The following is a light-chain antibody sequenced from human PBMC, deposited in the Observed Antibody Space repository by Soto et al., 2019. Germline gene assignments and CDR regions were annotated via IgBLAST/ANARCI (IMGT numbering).Light chain of an antibody. CDR1: QNLLHDNGHNY. CDR3: MQVLQTPAT. J-gene: IGKJ1*01. Sequence: DIVMTQSPLSLPVTPGEPASISCRSSQNLLHDNGHNYLHWYLQKPGQSPRLLIYLGSNRASGVPDRFSGGGSGTDFTLKVSRVEAEDVGVYYCMQVLQTPATFGQGTKVDIK. CDR2: LGS. V-gene: IGKV2-28*01.